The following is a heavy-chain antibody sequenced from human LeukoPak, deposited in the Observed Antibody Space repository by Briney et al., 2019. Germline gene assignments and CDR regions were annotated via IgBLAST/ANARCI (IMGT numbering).Heavy chain of an antibody. V-gene: IGHV3-33*01. CDR2: IWYDGSNK. CDR1: GFTFSSYG. CDR3: GSSYELWSGYYTNGPYYYGMDV. D-gene: IGHD3-3*01. J-gene: IGHJ6*02. Sequence: GGSLRLSCAASGFTFSSYGMHWVRQAPGKGLEWVAVIWYDGSNKYYADSVKGRFTISRDNSKNTLYLQMNSLRAEDTAVYYFGSSYELWSGYYTNGPYYYGMDVWGQGTTVTVSS.